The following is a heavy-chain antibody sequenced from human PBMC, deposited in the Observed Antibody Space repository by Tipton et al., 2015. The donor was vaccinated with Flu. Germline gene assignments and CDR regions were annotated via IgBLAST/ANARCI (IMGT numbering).Heavy chain of an antibody. CDR2: IRSKAYGGTT. CDR1: GFTFGDYA. J-gene: IGHJ4*02. CDR3: TRVTNSGWFDY. D-gene: IGHD6-19*01. Sequence: SLRLSCTASGFTFGDYAMSWVRQAPGKGLEWVGFIRSKAYGGTTEYAASVKGRFTISRDDSKSIAYLQMNSLKTEDTAVYYCTRVTNSGWFDYWGQGTLVTVSS. V-gene: IGHV3-49*04.